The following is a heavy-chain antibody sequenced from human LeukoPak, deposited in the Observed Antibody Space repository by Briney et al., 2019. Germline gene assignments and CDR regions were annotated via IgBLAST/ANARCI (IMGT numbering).Heavy chain of an antibody. V-gene: IGHV3-7*05. CDR3: ARDRGCNY. CDR2: INQDGAEK. J-gene: IGHJ4*02. CDR1: GLTFSSSC. Sequence: GGSLRLSCAASGLTFSSSCMSWVRQAPGKGLEWVANINQDGAEKYYVDSVKGRCTISRDNAKNALYLQMDSLRAEDTAVYYCARDRGCNYWGQGTLVTVSS.